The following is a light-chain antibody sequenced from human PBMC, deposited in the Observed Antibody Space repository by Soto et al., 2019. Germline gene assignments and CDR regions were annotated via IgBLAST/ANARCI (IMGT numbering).Light chain of an antibody. CDR1: QTMNNY. V-gene: IGKV1-39*02. CDR2: AAS. CDR3: QRYNSNSRT. Sequence: DIQMTQSPSSLSASVGDRVTITCRASQTMNNYLNWYQQKPGKAPKLLIYAASSLQSGVPSRFSGSGFGTDFTLTITSLQPEDFATYYCQRYNSNSRTFGQGTKVDIK. J-gene: IGKJ1*01.